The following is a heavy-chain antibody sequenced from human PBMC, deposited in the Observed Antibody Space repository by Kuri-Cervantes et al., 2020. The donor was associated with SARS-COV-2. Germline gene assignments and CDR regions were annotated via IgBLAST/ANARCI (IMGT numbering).Heavy chain of an antibody. Sequence: GSLRLSCTVSGDSISSYYWSWFRQPPGKGLEWIGYIYYSGSTKYNPSLESRVTISLNTSKNQFSLKLSSVTAADTAVYYCARGGGYDYPHYWGQGTLVTVSS. CDR3: ARGGGYDYPHY. V-gene: IGHV4-59*01. CDR1: GDSISSYY. J-gene: IGHJ4*02. D-gene: IGHD3-16*01. CDR2: IYYSGST.